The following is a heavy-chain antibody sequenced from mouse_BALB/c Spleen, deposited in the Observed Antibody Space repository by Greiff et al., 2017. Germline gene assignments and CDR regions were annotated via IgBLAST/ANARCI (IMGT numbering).Heavy chain of an antibody. D-gene: IGHD1-2*01. Sequence: VQLQQSGAELVRPGTSVKVSCKASGYAFTNYLIEWVKQRPGQGLEWIGVINPGSGGTNYNEKFKGKATLTADKSSSTAYMQLSSLTSDDSAVYLRARSRLRLLAMDYWGQGTSVTVSS. CDR2: INPGSGGT. V-gene: IGHV1-54*01. CDR1: GYAFTNYL. CDR3: ARSRLRLLAMDY. J-gene: IGHJ4*01.